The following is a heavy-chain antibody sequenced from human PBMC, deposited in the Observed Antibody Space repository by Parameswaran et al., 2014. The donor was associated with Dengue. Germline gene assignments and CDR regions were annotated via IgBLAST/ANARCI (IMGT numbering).Heavy chain of an antibody. Sequence: VRQMPGKGLEWMGRIDPSDSYTNYSPSFQGHVTISADKSISTAYLQWSSLKASDTAMYYCARHEDPVRGYCSGGSCYSGYGMDVWGQGTTVTVSS. V-gene: IGHV5-10-1*01. CDR2: IDPSDSYT. D-gene: IGHD2-15*01. J-gene: IGHJ6*02. CDR3: ARHEDPVRGYCSGGSCYSGYGMDV.